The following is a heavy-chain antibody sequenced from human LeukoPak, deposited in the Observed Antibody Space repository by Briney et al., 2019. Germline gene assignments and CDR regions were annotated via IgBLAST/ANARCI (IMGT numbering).Heavy chain of an antibody. V-gene: IGHV4-4*07. J-gene: IGHJ5*02. D-gene: IGHD2/OR15-2a*01. CDR1: GGSISHYY. CDR3: ARELVIDDSGWFDP. CDR2: IYTSGST. Sequence: SETLSLTCTVSGGSISHYYWSWIRQPAGKGLEWIGRIYTSGSTNYNPSLKSRVTMSVDTSKNQFSLKLSSITAADTAVYYCARELVIDDSGWFDPWGQGTLVTVSS.